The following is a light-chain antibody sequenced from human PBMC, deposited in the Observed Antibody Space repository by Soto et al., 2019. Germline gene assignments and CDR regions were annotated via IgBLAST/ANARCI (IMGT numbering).Light chain of an antibody. CDR3: QQRSNWPPYT. CDR2: DAS. V-gene: IGKV3-11*01. CDR1: QSVSSY. Sequence: EIVLTQSPATLSLSPGERATLSCRASQSVSSYLAWYQQKPGQAPRLLIYDASNRATGIPARFSGSGSGTDFTLTISSLEPEYFAVDYYQQRSNWPPYTFGQGTKLEIK. J-gene: IGKJ2*01.